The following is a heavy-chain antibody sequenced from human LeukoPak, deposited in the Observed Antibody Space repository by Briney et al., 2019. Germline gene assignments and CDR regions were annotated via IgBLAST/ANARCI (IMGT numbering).Heavy chain of an antibody. V-gene: IGHV4-4*07. CDR3: ARARGVLWFGEFPPTLLDYGIDV. Sequence: PSETLSLTCTVSGGSISSYCWSWIRQPAGKGLEWIWRIYTSGSTNYNPSLKSRVTMSVDTSKNQFSLKLSSVTAADTAVYYCARARGVLWFGEFPPTLLDYGIDVWGQGTTVTVSS. J-gene: IGHJ6*02. CDR2: IYTSGST. D-gene: IGHD3-10*01. CDR1: GGSISSYC.